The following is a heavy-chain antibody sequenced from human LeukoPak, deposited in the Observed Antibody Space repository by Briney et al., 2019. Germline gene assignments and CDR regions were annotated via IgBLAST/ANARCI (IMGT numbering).Heavy chain of an antibody. CDR1: GYSISSGYY. Sequence: SETLSLTCTVSGYSISSGYYWGWIRQPPGKGLEWIGYIYYSGSTNYNPSLKGRVTISVDTSKNQFSLKLGSVTAADTAVYYCARGEYGDYVTVDYWGQGTLVTVSS. V-gene: IGHV4-61*01. CDR3: ARGEYGDYVTVDY. D-gene: IGHD4-17*01. CDR2: IYYSGST. J-gene: IGHJ4*02.